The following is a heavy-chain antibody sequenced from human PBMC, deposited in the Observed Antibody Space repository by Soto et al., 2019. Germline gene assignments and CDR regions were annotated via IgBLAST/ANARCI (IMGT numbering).Heavy chain of an antibody. Sequence: GSGPTLVNPTQTLTLTCTFSGFSLSTSGMCVSWIRQPPGKALEWLALIDWDDDKYYSTSLKTRLTISKDTSKNQVVLTMTNMDPVDTATYYCARIHYYGSGRTPYGMDVWGQGTTVTVSS. CDR2: IDWDDDK. D-gene: IGHD3-10*01. CDR3: ARIHYYGSGRTPYGMDV. V-gene: IGHV2-70*01. J-gene: IGHJ6*02. CDR1: GFSLSTSGMC.